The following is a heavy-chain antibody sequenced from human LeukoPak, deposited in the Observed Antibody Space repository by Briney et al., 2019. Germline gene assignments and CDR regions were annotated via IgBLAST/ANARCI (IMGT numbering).Heavy chain of an antibody. Sequence: GGSLRLSCAASGFTFSSYWMSWVRQAPGKGLEWVANIKQDGSEKYYVDSVKGRFTISRDNAKNSLYLQMNSLRAEDTAVYYCARDMPLVVPAAKGAFDIWGQGTMVTVSS. CDR3: ARDMPLVVPAAKGAFDI. D-gene: IGHD2-2*01. J-gene: IGHJ3*02. CDR1: GFTFSSYW. V-gene: IGHV3-7*01. CDR2: IKQDGSEK.